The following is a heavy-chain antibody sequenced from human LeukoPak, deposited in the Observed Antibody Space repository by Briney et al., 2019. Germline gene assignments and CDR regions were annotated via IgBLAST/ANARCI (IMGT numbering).Heavy chain of an antibody. V-gene: IGHV1-2*02. J-gene: IGHJ4*02. CDR1: GYTFTGYY. CDR3: ARDPSEPAAMFYFDY. Sequence: ASVKVSCKASGYTFTGYYMHWVRQAPGQGLEWMGWINPNSGGTNYAQKFQGRVTMTRDTSISTAYMELSRLRSDDTAVYYCARDPSEPAAMFYFDYWGQGTLVTVSS. D-gene: IGHD2-2*01. CDR2: INPNSGGT.